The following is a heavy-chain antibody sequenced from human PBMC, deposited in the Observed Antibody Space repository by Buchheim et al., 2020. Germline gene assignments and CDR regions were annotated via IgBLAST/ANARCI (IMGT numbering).Heavy chain of an antibody. Sequence: EVQLLESGGGLVQPGGSLRLSCAASGFTFSSYAMSWVRQAPGKGLEWVPAISGSGGSTYYADSVKGRFTISRDNSKNTLYLQMNSLRAKDTAVYYCAKESRGSYYDFWSGPQYYFDYWGQGTL. CDR3: AKESRGSYYDFWSGPQYYFDY. CDR2: ISGSGGST. CDR1: GFTFSSYA. V-gene: IGHV3-23*01. D-gene: IGHD3-3*01. J-gene: IGHJ4*02.